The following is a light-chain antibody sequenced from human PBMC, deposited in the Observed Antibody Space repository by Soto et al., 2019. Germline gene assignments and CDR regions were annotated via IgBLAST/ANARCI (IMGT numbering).Light chain of an antibody. CDR2: EVV. V-gene: IGLV2-8*01. CDR3: KSYAGSNTYV. J-gene: IGLJ1*01. CDR1: KNDIGVYDF. Sequence: QSAVTQPPWASGSPGQSVTISCTGTKNDIGVYDFVSWYQHHPGKAPRLIIYEVVQRPSGVPDRFSGSKSGNTASLTVSGLQAADEADYFCKSYAGSNTYVFGSGTKVTVL.